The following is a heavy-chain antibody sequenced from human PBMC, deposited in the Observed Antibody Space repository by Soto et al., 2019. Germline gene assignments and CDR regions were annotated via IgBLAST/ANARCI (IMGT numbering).Heavy chain of an antibody. CDR3: AQIGGSGSYPFDY. CDR2: IYWDDDK. Sequence: QITLKESGPTLVKPTQTLTLTCTFSGFSLSASGVGVGWIRQPPGKALEWLALIYWDDDKRYSPYLKSRLTVTNATYRNKVVLTMTNMDPVDTGTYYCAQIGGSGSYPFDYWGQGTLVTVSS. CDR1: GFSLSASGVG. V-gene: IGHV2-5*02. J-gene: IGHJ4*02. D-gene: IGHD3-10*01.